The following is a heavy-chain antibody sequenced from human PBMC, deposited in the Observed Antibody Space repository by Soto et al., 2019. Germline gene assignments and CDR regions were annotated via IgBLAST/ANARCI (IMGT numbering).Heavy chain of an antibody. D-gene: IGHD2-15*01. J-gene: IGHJ3*02. CDR2: TYYSAST. CDR1: GGSISSGGSY. V-gene: IGHV4-31*03. CDR3: ARDRAAEGSWGSEGVFDN. Sequence: SETLSLTCTVSGGSISSGGSYWTWIPQHSGKGLEWIGFTYYSASTYYTTSLKRRVTISVNTSKNQSSMKLTSVTAAETAMDHCARDRAAEGSWGSEGVFDNWGQGTMVTVSS.